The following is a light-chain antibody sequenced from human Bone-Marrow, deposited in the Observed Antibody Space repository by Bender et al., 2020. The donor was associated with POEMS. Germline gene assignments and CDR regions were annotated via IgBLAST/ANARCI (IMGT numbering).Light chain of an antibody. CDR3: QSYDNSLGGWV. CDR2: DDT. V-gene: IGLV3-25*02. J-gene: IGLJ3*02. CDR1: ALPKQT. Sequence: SYVLTQPPSVSVSPGQTARIACSGEALPKQTAYWYQQKAGQAPVLVMFDDTERPSGIPERFSGSKSGTSASLAITGLQAEDEGDYYCQSYDNSLGGWVFGGGTKLTVL.